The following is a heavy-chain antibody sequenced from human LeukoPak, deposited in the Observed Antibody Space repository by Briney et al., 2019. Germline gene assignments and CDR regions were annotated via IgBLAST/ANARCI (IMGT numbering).Heavy chain of an antibody. D-gene: IGHD3-10*02. V-gene: IGHV3-9*01. CDR3: AELGITMIGGV. J-gene: IGHJ6*04. Sequence: GGSLRLSCAASGFTFDDYAMHWVRQAPGKGLEWVSGISWNSGSIGYADSVKGRFTISRDNAKNTLFLEMNSLRAEDTAVYYCAELGITMIGGVWGKGTTVTISS. CDR1: GFTFDDYA. CDR2: ISWNSGSI.